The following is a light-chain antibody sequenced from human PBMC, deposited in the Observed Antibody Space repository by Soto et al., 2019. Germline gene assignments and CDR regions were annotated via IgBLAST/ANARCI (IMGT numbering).Light chain of an antibody. CDR2: MNN. Sequence: QSALTQPPSASGTPGQRVTISCSGSRSNIGINFVSWYQLLPGTAPKLLIYMNNQRPSGVPDRFSGSKSGTSVSLAISGLRSEDEADYYCATWDDSLIGPVFGGGTKVTVL. J-gene: IGLJ3*02. CDR1: RSNIGINF. V-gene: IGLV1-47*01. CDR3: ATWDDSLIGPV.